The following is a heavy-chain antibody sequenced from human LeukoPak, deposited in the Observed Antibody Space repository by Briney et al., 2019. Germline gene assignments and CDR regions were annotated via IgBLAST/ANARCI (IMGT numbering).Heavy chain of an antibody. Sequence: ASVKVSCKASGGTFSSYAISWVRQAPGQGLEWMGGIIPIFGTANHAQKFQGRVTITADKSTSTAYMELSSLRSEDTAVYYCAEGVRAARPWEFDPWGQGTLVTVSS. CDR3: AEGVRAARPWEFDP. J-gene: IGHJ5*02. CDR1: GGTFSSYA. D-gene: IGHD6-6*01. V-gene: IGHV1-69*06. CDR2: IIPIFGTA.